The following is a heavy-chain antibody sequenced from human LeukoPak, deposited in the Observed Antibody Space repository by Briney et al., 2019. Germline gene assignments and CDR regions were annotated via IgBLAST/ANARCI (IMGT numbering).Heavy chain of an antibody. CDR2: ISWNSGSI. V-gene: IGHV3-9*01. Sequence: GGSLRLSCAASGFTFDDYAMHWVRQAPGKGLEWVSGISWNSGSIGYADSVKGRFTISRDNAKNSLYLQMNSLRAEDTVLYYCAKAFRLDSSGYEDAFDIWGQGTMVTVSS. CDR3: AKAFRLDSSGYEDAFDI. J-gene: IGHJ3*02. CDR1: GFTFDDYA. D-gene: IGHD3-22*01.